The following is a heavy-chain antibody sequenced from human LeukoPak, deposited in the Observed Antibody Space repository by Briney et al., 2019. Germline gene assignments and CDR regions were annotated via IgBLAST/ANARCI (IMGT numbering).Heavy chain of an antibody. CDR1: GFTFRSYA. J-gene: IGHJ5*02. V-gene: IGHV3-23*01. CDR2: IIAGGDT. CDR3: AGGSGYLITS. Sequence: GGSLRLSCVASGFTFRSYAMAWVRQAPGKGLEQGLEWVASIIAGGDTFYADSVKGRFTISRDNSRNTLYLQMNSLRAEDTAVYYCAGGSGYLITSWGQGTLVTVSS. D-gene: IGHD3-9*01.